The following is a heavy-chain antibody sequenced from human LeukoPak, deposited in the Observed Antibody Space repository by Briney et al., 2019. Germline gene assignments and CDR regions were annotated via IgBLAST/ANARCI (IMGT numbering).Heavy chain of an antibody. D-gene: IGHD7-27*01. CDR1: GFTFSSYA. CDR2: IRVSGST. CDR3: AKGTGDTAYYFDF. V-gene: IGHV3-23*01. J-gene: IGHJ4*02. Sequence: GGSLRLSCTTSGFTFSSYALSWVRQAPGNGLEWVSGIRVSGSTYYPDSVTGRFTISRDNSENTLYLQMSGLRAEDTAIYYCAKGTGDTAYYFDFWGQGVLVTVSS.